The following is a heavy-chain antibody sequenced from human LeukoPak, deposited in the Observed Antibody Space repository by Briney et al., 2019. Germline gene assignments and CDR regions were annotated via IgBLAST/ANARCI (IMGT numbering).Heavy chain of an antibody. CDR1: GGSISSGDYY. D-gene: IGHD4-11*01. J-gene: IGHJ5*02. CDR2: IYYSGST. Sequence: MTSETLSLTCTVSGGSISSGDYYWSWIRQPPGKGLEWIGYIYYSGSTYYNPSLKSRVIISADTSKNQFSLKVTSVTAADTATYYCARYSEISDTRWFDPWGQGTLVTVSS. CDR3: ARYSEISDTRWFDP. V-gene: IGHV4-30-4*02.